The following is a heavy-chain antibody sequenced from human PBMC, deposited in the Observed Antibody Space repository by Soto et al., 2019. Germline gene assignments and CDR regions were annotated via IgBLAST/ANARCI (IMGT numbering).Heavy chain of an antibody. D-gene: IGHD1-26*01. CDR2: ISAYNGNT. V-gene: IGHV1-18*04. Sequence: GASVKVSCKASGYTFTRYGISWVRQAPGQGLEWMGWISAYNGNTNYAQKLQGRVTMTTDTSTSTAYMELRSLRSDDTAVYYCASGEGSSHGHYYYGMDVWGQGTTVTVSS. CDR3: ASGEGSSHGHYYYGMDV. CDR1: GYTFTRYG. J-gene: IGHJ6*02.